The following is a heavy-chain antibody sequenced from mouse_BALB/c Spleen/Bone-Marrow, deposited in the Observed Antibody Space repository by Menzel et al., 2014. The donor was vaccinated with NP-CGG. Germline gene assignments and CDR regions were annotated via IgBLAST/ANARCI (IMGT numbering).Heavy chain of an antibody. J-gene: IGHJ2*01. CDR3: ARSPQRTTMIGY. Sequence: VMLVESGPGLVAPSQSLSITCTVSGFSLTSYGVHWVRQPPGKGLEWLGVIWAGGSTNYNSAHMSRLSISKDNSKSQVFLKMNSLQTDDTAMYYCARSPQRTTMIGYWGQGTTLTVSS. D-gene: IGHD2-1*01. CDR2: IWAGGST. V-gene: IGHV2-9*02. CDR1: GFSLTSYG.